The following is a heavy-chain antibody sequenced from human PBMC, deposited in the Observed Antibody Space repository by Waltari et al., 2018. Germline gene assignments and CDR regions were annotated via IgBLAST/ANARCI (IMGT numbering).Heavy chain of an antibody. CDR1: GRSISRNNSN. CDR3: ARRDLSMVQCPRFNWYFDL. CDR2: IYYSGYT. V-gene: IGHV4-39*01. D-gene: IGHD2-8*01. J-gene: IGHJ2*01. Sequence: QLQLHESGSGLVEPSETLSLACHVLGRSISRNNSNCGWVRQTPGKGPEWIGSIYYSGYTYYNSSLASRVPMSVDRPRDQFALRLSSVTATDTAIYYCARRDLSMVQCPRFNWYFDLWGRGTLVTVAS.